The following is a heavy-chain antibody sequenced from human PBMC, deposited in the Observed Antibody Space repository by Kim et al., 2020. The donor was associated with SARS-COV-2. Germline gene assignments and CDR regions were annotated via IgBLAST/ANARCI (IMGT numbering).Heavy chain of an antibody. D-gene: IGHD3-10*01. V-gene: IGHV3-23*01. CDR1: GFTFSSYA. Sequence: GGSLRLSCAASGFTFSSYAMSWVRQAPGKGLEWVSAISGSGGSTYYADSVKGRFTISRDNSKNTLYLQMNSLRAEDTAVYYCAKGENYYGSGSKLDYWGQGTLVTVSS. CDR2: ISGSGGST. CDR3: AKGENYYGSGSKLDY. J-gene: IGHJ4*02.